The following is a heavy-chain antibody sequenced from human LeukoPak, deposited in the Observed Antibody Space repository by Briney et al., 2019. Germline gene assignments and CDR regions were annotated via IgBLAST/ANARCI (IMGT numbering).Heavy chain of an antibody. CDR1: GFTFDDYG. J-gene: IGHJ2*01. CDR2: ITWNGVGT. V-gene: IGHV3-20*04. D-gene: IGHD4-17*01. CDR3: ARSMTTVTTRFFDL. Sequence: GGTLRLSCAASGFTFDDYGMIWVRQVPGKGLEWVSYITWNGVGTAYADSMKGRFTVSRDNAKNSLFLQMDSLRAEGTALYYCARSMTTVTTRFFDLWGRGTLVSVSS.